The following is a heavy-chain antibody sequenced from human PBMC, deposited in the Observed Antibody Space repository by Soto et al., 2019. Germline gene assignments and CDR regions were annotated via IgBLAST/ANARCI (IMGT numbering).Heavy chain of an antibody. CDR3: ARDVIGHDNYETIGYYFDH. CDR2: IDPSDSYT. Sequence: PGESLKISCKGSGYSFTSYWSSWVRQMPGKGLEWMGRIDPSDSYTNYSPSFQGHVTIPADKSISTAYLQWSSLTSEDTAVYYCARDVIGHDNYETIGYYFDHWGPGTLVTVSS. V-gene: IGHV5-10-1*01. CDR1: GYSFTSYW. J-gene: IGHJ4*02. D-gene: IGHD3-16*01.